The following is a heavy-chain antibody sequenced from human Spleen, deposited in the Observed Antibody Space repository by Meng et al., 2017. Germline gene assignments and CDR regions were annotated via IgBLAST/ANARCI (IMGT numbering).Heavy chain of an antibody. V-gene: IGHV4-30-2*05. J-gene: IGHJ4*02. D-gene: IGHD3-22*01. CDR3: AREDSRGLNFDS. Sequence: QLQLQESGSGLVKPSQTLSLTCAVSGGSISSGGYSWSWIRQPPGKGLEWIGYIYYSGNTHYNPSLKSRASISVDTSKNQFSLKLSSVTVADTAMYYCAREDSRGLNFDSWGKGTLVTVSS. CDR1: GGSISSGGYS. CDR2: IYYSGNT.